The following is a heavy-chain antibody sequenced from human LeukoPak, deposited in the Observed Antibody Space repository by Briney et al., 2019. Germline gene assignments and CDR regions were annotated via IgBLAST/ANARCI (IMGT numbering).Heavy chain of an antibody. Sequence: GGSLRLSCEASGFTFSGHSMSWVRQAPGKGLEWVASITSTGSHLYYASSLRGRFTISRDNANNFLILQADSLRPEDTAVYYCAREVRKGGYYYDSSGYEPYFDYWGQGTLVTVSS. CDR2: ITSTGSHL. D-gene: IGHD3-22*01. J-gene: IGHJ4*02. V-gene: IGHV3-21*06. CDR3: AREVRKGGYYYDSSGYEPYFDY. CDR1: GFTFSGHS.